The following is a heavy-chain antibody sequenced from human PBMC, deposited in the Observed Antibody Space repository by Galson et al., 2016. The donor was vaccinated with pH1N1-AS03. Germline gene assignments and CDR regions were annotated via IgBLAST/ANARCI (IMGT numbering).Heavy chain of an antibody. CDR1: GYIFINYA. Sequence: SVKVSCKASGYIFINYAMHWVRQGPGQRLEWMGRINADNGDTEYSQNFQGRVTITRDTSVSTAYMEVISLTSEDTAVYYCARGDSGYNWPLDYWGQGTLVTVSS. CDR2: INADNGDT. CDR3: ARGDSGYNWPLDY. V-gene: IGHV1-3*01. J-gene: IGHJ4*02. D-gene: IGHD5-12*01.